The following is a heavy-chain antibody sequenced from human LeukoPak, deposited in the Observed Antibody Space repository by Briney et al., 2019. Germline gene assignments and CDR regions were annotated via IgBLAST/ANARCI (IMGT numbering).Heavy chain of an antibody. D-gene: IGHD3-10*01. CDR2: IYHSGST. CDR1: GYSISSGYY. J-gene: IGHJ5*02. V-gene: IGHV4-38-2*01. CDR3: ARAYRGVIPDNWFDP. Sequence: PSETRSLTFAVSGYSISSGYYWGWIRQPPGKGLEWIGSIYHSGSTYYNPSLKSRVTISVDTSKNQFSLKLSSVTAAATAVYYCARAYRGVIPDNWFDPWGQGTLVTVPS.